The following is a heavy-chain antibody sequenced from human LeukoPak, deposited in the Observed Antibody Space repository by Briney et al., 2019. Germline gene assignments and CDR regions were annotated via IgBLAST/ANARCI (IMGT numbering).Heavy chain of an antibody. CDR3: AKTYYDFWSGYS. V-gene: IGHV3-30*02. D-gene: IGHD3-3*01. CDR2: IRYDGGNK. Sequence: GGSLRLSCAASGFTFSSYGMHWVRQAPGKGLGWVAFIRYDGGNKYYADSVKGRFTISRDNSKNTLYLQMNSLRAEDTAVYYCAKTYYDFWSGYSWGQGTLVTVSS. J-gene: IGHJ5*02. CDR1: GFTFSSYG.